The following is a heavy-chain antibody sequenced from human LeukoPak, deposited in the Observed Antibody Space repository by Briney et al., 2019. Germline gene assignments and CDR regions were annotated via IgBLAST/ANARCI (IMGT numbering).Heavy chain of an antibody. V-gene: IGHV4-59*01. J-gene: IGHJ6*02. CDR3: ASGYRSSYYYYGMDV. Sequence: SETLSLTCTVSGGSISSYYWSWIRQPPGKGLEWIGYIYYSGSTNYYPSLKSRVTISVDTSKNQFSLKLSSVTAADTAVYYCASGYRSSYYYYGMDVWGQGTTVTVSS. D-gene: IGHD5-24*01. CDR1: GGSISSYY. CDR2: IYYSGST.